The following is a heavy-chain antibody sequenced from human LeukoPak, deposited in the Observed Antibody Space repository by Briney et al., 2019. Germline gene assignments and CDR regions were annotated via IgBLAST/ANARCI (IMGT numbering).Heavy chain of an antibody. V-gene: IGHV4-59*01. CDR2: IYTSGST. Sequence: PSETLSLTCTVSGGSISSYYWSRIRQPPGKGLEWIGYIYTSGSTNYNPSLKSRVTISVDTSKNQFSLKLSSVTAADTAVYYCARDSLGLRLGELSFGAFDIWGQGTMVTVSS. CDR3: ARDSLGLRLGELSFGAFDI. CDR1: GGSISSYY. J-gene: IGHJ3*02. D-gene: IGHD3-16*02.